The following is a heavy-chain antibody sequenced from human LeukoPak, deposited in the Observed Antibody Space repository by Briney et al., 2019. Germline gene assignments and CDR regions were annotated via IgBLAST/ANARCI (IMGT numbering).Heavy chain of an antibody. J-gene: IGHJ3*02. CDR1: GYTFTSYY. Sequence: ASVKVSCKASGYTFTSYYMHWVRQAPGKGLEWMGGFDPEDGETVYAQKFQGRVTMTEDTSTDTAYMELSSLRSEDTAVYYCATVSQYYGYVWGSYRPRDAFDIWGQGTMVTVSS. CDR2: FDPEDGET. CDR3: ATVSQYYGYVWGSYRPRDAFDI. V-gene: IGHV1-24*01. D-gene: IGHD3-16*02.